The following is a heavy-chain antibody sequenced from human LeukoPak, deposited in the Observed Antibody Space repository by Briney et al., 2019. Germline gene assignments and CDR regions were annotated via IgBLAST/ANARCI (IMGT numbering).Heavy chain of an antibody. CDR3: ARVFRGSGWYGFPNYFDY. V-gene: IGHV3-48*01. J-gene: IGHJ4*02. Sequence: GGSLRLSCAASGFTFSSYSMNWVRQAPGKGLEWVSYISSSSSTIYYADSVKGRFTISRDNAKNSLYLQMNSLRAEDTAVYYCARVFRGSGWYGFPNYFDYWGQGTLVTVSS. CDR2: ISSSSSTI. CDR1: GFTFSSYS. D-gene: IGHD6-19*01.